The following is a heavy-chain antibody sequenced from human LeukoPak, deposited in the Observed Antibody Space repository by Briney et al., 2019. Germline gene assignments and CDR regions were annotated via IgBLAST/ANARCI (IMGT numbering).Heavy chain of an antibody. Sequence: GASVKVSCMASGYTFTRYGISWVRQAPGQGVEWMGWISAYNGNTKYAQKLQGRVTMTTDTSTSTAYMELRSLRSDDTAVYYCARDSWTNGVCYTGYWGQGTLVTVST. CDR3: ARDSWTNGVCYTGY. D-gene: IGHD2-8*01. V-gene: IGHV1-18*01. J-gene: IGHJ4*02. CDR2: ISAYNGNT. CDR1: GYTFTRYG.